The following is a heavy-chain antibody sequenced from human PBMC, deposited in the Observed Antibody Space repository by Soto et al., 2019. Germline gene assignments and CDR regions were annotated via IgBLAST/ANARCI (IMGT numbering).Heavy chain of an antibody. Sequence: GGSLRLSCAASGFTFSSYGMHWVRQAPGKGLEWVAVISYDGSNKYYADSVKGRFTISRDNSKNTLYLQMNSLRAEDTAVYYCAKDRLQYYYDSSGYPKYWGQGTLVTVSS. CDR1: GFTFSSYG. V-gene: IGHV3-30*18. CDR2: ISYDGSNK. J-gene: IGHJ4*02. D-gene: IGHD3-22*01. CDR3: AKDRLQYYYDSSGYPKY.